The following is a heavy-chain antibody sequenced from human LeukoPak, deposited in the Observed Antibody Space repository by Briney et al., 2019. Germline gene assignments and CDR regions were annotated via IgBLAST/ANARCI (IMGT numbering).Heavy chain of an antibody. CDR3: ARDLLTMVRGIDY. V-gene: IGHV3-21*01. J-gene: IGHJ4*02. D-gene: IGHD3-10*01. CDR1: GLTFSKAW. CDR2: ISSSSSYI. Sequence: GGSLRLSCAASGLTFSKAWMSWVRQAPGKGLEWVSSISSSSSYIYYADSVKGRFTISRDNAKNSLYLQMNSLRAEDTAVYYCARDLLTMVRGIDYWGQGTLVTVSS.